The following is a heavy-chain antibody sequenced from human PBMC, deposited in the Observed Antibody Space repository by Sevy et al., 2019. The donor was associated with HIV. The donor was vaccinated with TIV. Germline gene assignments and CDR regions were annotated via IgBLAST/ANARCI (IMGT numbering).Heavy chain of an antibody. J-gene: IGHJ4*02. Sequence: ASVKVSCKASGYTFTCYYMHWVRQAPGQGLEWMGRINPNSGGTNYAQMFQGRVTMTRDTSISTAYMELSRLRSDDTAVYYCARDSSGGTRFDSSGYNFDYWGQGSLVTVSS. CDR1: GYTFTCYY. CDR2: INPNSGGT. CDR3: ARDSSGGTRFDSSGYNFDY. D-gene: IGHD3-22*01. V-gene: IGHV1-2*06.